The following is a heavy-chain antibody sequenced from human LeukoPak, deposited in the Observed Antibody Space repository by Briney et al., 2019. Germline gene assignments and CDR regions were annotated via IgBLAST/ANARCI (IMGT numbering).Heavy chain of an antibody. D-gene: IGHD3-10*01. CDR3: ARVGGLGSSFDY. Sequence: SETLSLTCTVSGGSINKFYWYWVRQPPGKGLEWIGYIYYTGSTNYNPSLKSRVTISVDTSKNLFSLRLTYLTAADTAVYYCARVGGLGSSFDYWGQGTQVTVSS. CDR1: GGSINKFY. V-gene: IGHV4-59*01. J-gene: IGHJ4*02. CDR2: IYYTGST.